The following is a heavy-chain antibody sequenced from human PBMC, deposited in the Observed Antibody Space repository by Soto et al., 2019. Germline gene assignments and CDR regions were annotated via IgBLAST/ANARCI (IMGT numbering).Heavy chain of an antibody. CDR1: GGSISSGGYS. J-gene: IGHJ6*02. Sequence: QLQLRESGSGLVKPSETLSLTCTVSGGSISSGGYSWSWIRQSPEKGLEWLGCIYPTGSTYYPPSLKRRVPISIDTSRNQFSLNLTSVTAADTAVYYFARAPPGPSPRWVLWGQGTTVTVSS. D-gene: IGHD3-10*01. V-gene: IGHV4-30-2*06. CDR3: ARAPPGPSPRWVL. CDR2: IYPTGST.